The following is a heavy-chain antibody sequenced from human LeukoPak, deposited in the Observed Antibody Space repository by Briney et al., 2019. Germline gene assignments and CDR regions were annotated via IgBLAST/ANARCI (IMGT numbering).Heavy chain of an antibody. J-gene: IGHJ5*01. V-gene: IGHV4-39*07. CDR3: AREGAYRTYGDYSPFDF. CDR2: THYSGNT. Sequence: PSETLSLTCTVSGDSISNTNYFWNWIRQPPGKGLEWIGTTHYSGNTYYNPSLKSRVTISLDTSKNQFSLRLNSVTAADTAVYYCAREGAYRTYGDYSPFDFWGQGTLVTVSS. D-gene: IGHD4-17*01. CDR1: GDSISNTNYF.